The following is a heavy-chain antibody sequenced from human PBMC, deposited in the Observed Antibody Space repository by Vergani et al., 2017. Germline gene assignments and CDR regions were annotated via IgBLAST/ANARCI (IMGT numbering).Heavy chain of an antibody. CDR3: ARDLGATDYDFWSGYPGY. D-gene: IGHD3-3*01. CDR2: IRAYNGNT. Sequence: QVQLVQSGAEVKKPGASVKVSCKASGYTFTSYGISWVRQAPGQGLEWMGWIRAYNGNTNYAQKLQGRVTMTTDTSTSTAYMELRSLRSDDTAVYYCARDLGATDYDFWSGYPGYWGQGTLVTVSS. J-gene: IGHJ4*02. V-gene: IGHV1-18*01. CDR1: GYTFTSYG.